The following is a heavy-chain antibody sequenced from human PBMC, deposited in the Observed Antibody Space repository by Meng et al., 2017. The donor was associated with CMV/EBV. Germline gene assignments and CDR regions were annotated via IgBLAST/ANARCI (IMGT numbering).Heavy chain of an antibody. D-gene: IGHD6-25*01. V-gene: IGHV4-34*01. CDR3: ARGHPVFSRLRGFQH. J-gene: IGHJ1*01. CDR1: GGSFSGYY. Sequence: GSLRLSCAVYGGSFSGYYWSWIRQPPGKGLEWIGEINHSGSTNYTPSLKSRVTISVDTSKNQFSLKLSSVTAADTAVYYCARGHPVFSRLRGFQHWGQGTLVTV. CDR2: INHSGST.